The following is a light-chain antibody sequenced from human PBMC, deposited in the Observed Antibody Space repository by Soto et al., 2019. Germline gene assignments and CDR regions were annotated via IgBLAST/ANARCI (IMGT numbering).Light chain of an antibody. CDR3: QQFNSYPYT. V-gene: IGKV1-13*02. CDR1: QGISSA. J-gene: IGKJ2*01. CDR2: DAS. Sequence: AIQLTQAPSSLSASVGDRVTITCRASQGISSALAWYQQKPGKAPKLLIYDASSLESEVPSRFSGSGSGTDFTLTISSLQPEDFATYYCQQFNSYPYTFGQGTKLEIK.